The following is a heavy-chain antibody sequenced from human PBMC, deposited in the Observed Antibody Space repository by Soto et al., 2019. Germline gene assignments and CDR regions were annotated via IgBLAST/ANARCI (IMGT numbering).Heavy chain of an antibody. J-gene: IGHJ4*02. V-gene: IGHV3-64*01. CDR1: GFTFSSYA. CDR3: ARDGNGGLDY. Sequence: GGSLRLSCTASGFTFSSYAVHWVRQAPGKGLEYVSAINSNGGATYYVNSVKGRFTISRDNSKNTLYLQMGSLRAEDTAVYYCARDGNGGLDYWGQGALVTVSS. CDR2: INSNGGAT. D-gene: IGHD3-16*01.